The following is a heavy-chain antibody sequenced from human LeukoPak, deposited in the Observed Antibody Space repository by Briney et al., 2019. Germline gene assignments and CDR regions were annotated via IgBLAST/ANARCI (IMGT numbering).Heavy chain of an antibody. CDR2: ISATGGST. Sequence: GGSQRLPCAASGFSFSTYAMSWVRQAPGKGLEWVSAISATGGSTYYADSVKGRFTISRDNSKNTLYLQINTLRAEDTAVYYCANRPFDYLGQGILVTVSS. J-gene: IGHJ4*02. CDR3: ANRPFDY. V-gene: IGHV3-23*01. CDR1: GFSFSTYA.